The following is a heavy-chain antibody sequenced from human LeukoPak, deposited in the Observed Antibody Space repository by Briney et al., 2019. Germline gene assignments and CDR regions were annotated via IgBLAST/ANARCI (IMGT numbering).Heavy chain of an antibody. V-gene: IGHV1-69*13. CDR1: GGTFSSYA. CDR2: IIPIFGTA. Sequence: SVKVSCTASGGTFSSYAISWVRQAPGQGLEWMGGIIPIFGTANYAQKFQGRVTTTADESTSTAYMELSSLRSEDTAVYYCAICHWYSSGCRNDYWGQGTLVTVSS. D-gene: IGHD6-19*01. J-gene: IGHJ4*02. CDR3: AICHWYSSGCRNDY.